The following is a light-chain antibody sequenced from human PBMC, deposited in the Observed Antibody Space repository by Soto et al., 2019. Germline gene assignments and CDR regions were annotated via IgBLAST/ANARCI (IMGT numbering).Light chain of an antibody. CDR3: QQYYNTPLA. Sequence: DIVMNQSPDSLAVSLGERATINCKSSQSVLHSSNNKNYIAWYQQKPGQPPKLLIYWASTRESVVPDRFSGSGSGTDFTLTISSLQAEDVAVYYCQQYYNTPLAFGQGTKVDIK. J-gene: IGKJ1*01. CDR2: WAS. CDR1: QSVLHSSNNKNY. V-gene: IGKV4-1*01.